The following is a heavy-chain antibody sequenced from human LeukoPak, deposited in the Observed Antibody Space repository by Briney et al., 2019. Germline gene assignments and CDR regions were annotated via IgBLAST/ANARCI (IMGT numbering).Heavy chain of an antibody. V-gene: IGHV3-23*01. Sequence: PGGSLRLSCAASGFTFDDYAMHWVRQAPGKGLEWVSTISVSGGRTYYADSVKGRFTISRDNSKNTLYLQMNSLRAEDTAVYYCAMGEWELLSGVDYWGQGTLVTVSS. CDR2: ISVSGGRT. CDR3: AMGEWELLSGVDY. D-gene: IGHD1-26*01. J-gene: IGHJ4*02. CDR1: GFTFDDYA.